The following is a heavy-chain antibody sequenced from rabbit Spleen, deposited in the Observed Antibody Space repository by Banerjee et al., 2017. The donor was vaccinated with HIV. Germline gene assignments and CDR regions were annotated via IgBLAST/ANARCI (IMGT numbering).Heavy chain of an antibody. Sequence: QEQLEESGGGLVQPEGSLTLTCTASGFSFSSSYWICWVRQAPGKGLEWIGCINAGGSGSTYYASWAKGRFTISKTSSTTVTLQMTSLTAADTATHFCARGGSSSGDGFNLWGQGTLVTVS. J-gene: IGHJ4*01. CDR1: GFSFSSSYW. D-gene: IGHD1-1*01. CDR2: INAGGSGST. V-gene: IGHV1S45*01. CDR3: ARGGSSSGDGFNL.